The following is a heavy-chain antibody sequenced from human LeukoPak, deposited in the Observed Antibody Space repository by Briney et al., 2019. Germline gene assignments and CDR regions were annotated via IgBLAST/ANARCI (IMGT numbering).Heavy chain of an antibody. Sequence: GRSLRLSCAASGFTFSSYAMHWVRQAPGKGLEWVAVISYDGSNKYYADSVKGRFTISRDNSKNTLYLQMNSLRAEDTAVYYCAMLKNPWGQGTLVTVSS. CDR2: ISYDGSNK. CDR3: AMLKNP. V-gene: IGHV3-30-3*01. CDR1: GFTFSSYA. J-gene: IGHJ5*02. D-gene: IGHD4/OR15-4a*01.